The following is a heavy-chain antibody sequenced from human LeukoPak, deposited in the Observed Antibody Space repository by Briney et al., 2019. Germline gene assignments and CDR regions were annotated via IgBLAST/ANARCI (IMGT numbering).Heavy chain of an antibody. CDR2: INHSGST. CDR3: ARGCLPGYYGSGNRINWFDP. D-gene: IGHD3-10*01. CDR1: GGSFSGYY. Sequence: SETLSLTCAVYGGSFSGYYWSWIRQPPGKGLEWIGEINHSGSTNYNPSLKSRVTISVDTSKNQFSLKLSSVTAADTAVYYCARGCLPGYYGSGNRINWFDPWGQGTLVTVSS. J-gene: IGHJ5*02. V-gene: IGHV4-34*01.